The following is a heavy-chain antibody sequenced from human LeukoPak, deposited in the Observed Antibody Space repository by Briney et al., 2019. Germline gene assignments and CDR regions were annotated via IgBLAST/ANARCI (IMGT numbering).Heavy chain of an antibody. J-gene: IGHJ4*02. Sequence: KSGGSLRLSCAASGFTFSDYYMGWIRQAPGKGLEWVSYISSSGSTIYYADSVKGRFTISRDNAKNSLYLQMNSLRAEDTAVYYCARAETYYYDSSGYYDYWGQGTLVTVSS. V-gene: IGHV3-11*01. CDR3: ARAETYYYDSSGYYDY. CDR2: ISSSGSTI. CDR1: GFTFSDYY. D-gene: IGHD3-22*01.